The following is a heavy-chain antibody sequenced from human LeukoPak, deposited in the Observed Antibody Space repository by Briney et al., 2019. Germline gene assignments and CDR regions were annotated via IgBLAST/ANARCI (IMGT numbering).Heavy chain of an antibody. D-gene: IGHD6-13*01. CDR3: ARDRGIAEADSSDP. CDR1: GYTCTIDG. Sequence: ASVTLSLTATGYTCTIDGIYWVRLAPGQGLEWMGWIDTYSGKTNYAQKFQGRVTMTSDTSTSTAYMELRSLRSDDTAVYYCARDRGIAEADSSDPWGARALVSVSS. J-gene: IGHJ5*02. CDR2: IDTYSGKT. V-gene: IGHV1-18*01.